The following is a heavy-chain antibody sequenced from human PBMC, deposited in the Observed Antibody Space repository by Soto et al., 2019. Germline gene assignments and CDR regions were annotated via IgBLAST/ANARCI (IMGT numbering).Heavy chain of an antibody. J-gene: IGHJ4*02. V-gene: IGHV3-21*01. D-gene: IGHD6-6*01. CDR2: ISSSSSYI. CDR3: ARAKYSSSSKVDY. Sequence: EVQLVESGGGLVKPGGSLRLSCAASGFTFSSYSMNWVRQAPGKGLEWVSSISSSSSYIYYADSVKGRFTISRDNAKNSLYLQMNRLRAEDTAVYYCARAKYSSSSKVDYWGQGTLVTVSS. CDR1: GFTFSSYS.